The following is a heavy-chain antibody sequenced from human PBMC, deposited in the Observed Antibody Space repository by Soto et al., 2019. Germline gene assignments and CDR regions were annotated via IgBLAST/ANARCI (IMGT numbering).Heavy chain of an antibody. D-gene: IGHD3-3*01. J-gene: IGHJ6*02. CDR1: GFTFSSYS. CDR2: ISSSSSTI. Sequence: GGSLRLSCAASGFTFSSYSMNWVRQAPGKGLEWVSYISSSSSTIYYADSVKGRFTISRDNAKNSLYLQMNSLRDEDTAVYYCAIDLVDFWSGYWNYYYYYGMDVWGRGTTVTVYS. CDR3: AIDLVDFWSGYWNYYYYYGMDV. V-gene: IGHV3-48*02.